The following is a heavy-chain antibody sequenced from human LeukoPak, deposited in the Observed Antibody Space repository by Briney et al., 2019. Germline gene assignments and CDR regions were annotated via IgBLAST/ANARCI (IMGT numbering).Heavy chain of an antibody. CDR2: TSSSSSTI. V-gene: IGHV3-48*02. CDR3: AREYGGSYFINNWFDP. CDR1: GFTFSSYS. J-gene: IGHJ5*02. D-gene: IGHD1-26*01. Sequence: SGGSLRLSCAASGFTFSSYSMNWVRQAPGKGLEWVSYTSSSSSTIYYADSVKGRFTISRDNAKNSLYLQMNSLRDEDTAVYYCAREYGGSYFINNWFDPGGQGTLVTVSS.